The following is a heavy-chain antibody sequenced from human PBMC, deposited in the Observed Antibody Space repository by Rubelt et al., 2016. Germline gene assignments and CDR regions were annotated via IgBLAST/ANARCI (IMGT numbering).Heavy chain of an antibody. CDR1: GFTFSSYS. Sequence: GGSLRLSCAASGFTFSSYSMNWVRQAPGKGLEWVSSIDRSSSYICYADSVKGRFTISRDNAKNSLYLQMNSLRAEDTAVYYCARYTGKGPPMVLPFDSWGQGTLVTVSS. CDR3: ARYTGKGPPMVLPFDS. J-gene: IGHJ4*02. D-gene: IGHD4/OR15-4a*01. V-gene: IGHV3-21*04. CDR2: IDRSSSYI.